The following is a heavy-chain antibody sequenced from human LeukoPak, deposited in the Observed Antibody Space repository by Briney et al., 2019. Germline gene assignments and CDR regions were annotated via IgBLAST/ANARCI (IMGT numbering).Heavy chain of an antibody. CDR2: ISSSGSTI. Sequence: GGSLRLSCAASGFTFSSYAMHWVRQAPGKGLEWVSYISSSGSTIYYADSVKGRFTISRDNAENSLYLQTNSLRAEDTAVYYCARDRGFGELQIWGQGTMVTVSS. V-gene: IGHV3-48*04. CDR1: GFTFSSYA. J-gene: IGHJ3*02. D-gene: IGHD3-10*01. CDR3: ARDRGFGELQI.